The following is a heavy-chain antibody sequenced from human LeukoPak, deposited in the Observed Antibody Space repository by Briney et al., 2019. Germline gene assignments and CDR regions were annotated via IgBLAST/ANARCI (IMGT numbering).Heavy chain of an antibody. J-gene: IGHJ6*02. D-gene: IGHD2-15*01. V-gene: IGHV3-23*01. CDR1: GFTFSNFG. CDR3: AKGGYCSGRSCPYGMDV. Sequence: PGGSLRLSCAASGFTFSNFGMNWVRQAPGKGLEWVSAISGSTTSTNYADSVKGRFTSSRGNSKNTLYLQMNSLRAEDTAVYYCAKGGYCSGRSCPYGMDVWGQGTTVTVSS. CDR2: ISGSTTST.